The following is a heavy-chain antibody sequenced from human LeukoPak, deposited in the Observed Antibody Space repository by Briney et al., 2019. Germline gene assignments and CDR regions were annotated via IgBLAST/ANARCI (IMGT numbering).Heavy chain of an antibody. CDR1: GGSISSYY. V-gene: IGHV4-59*01. D-gene: IGHD6-19*01. CDR2: IYYSGST. CDR3: ARERGWYKAYYYYCGMDV. J-gene: IGHJ6*04. Sequence: SETLSLTCTVSGGSISSYYWSWIRQPPGKGLEWIGYIYYSGSTNYNPSLKSRVTISVDTSKNQFSLKLSSVTAADTAVYYCARERGWYKAYYYYCGMDVWGKGTTVTVSS.